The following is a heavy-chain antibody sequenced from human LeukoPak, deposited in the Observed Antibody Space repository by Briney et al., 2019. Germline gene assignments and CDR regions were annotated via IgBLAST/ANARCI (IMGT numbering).Heavy chain of an antibody. V-gene: IGHV1-2*02. D-gene: IGHD1-20*01. J-gene: IGHJ4*02. CDR1: GYTFTDYY. Sequence: ASVKVSSKASGYTFTDYYIHWVRQAPGQGLEWMGWINPNTGGAHYAQKFQGRVTMTRDTSIITAYMEVSRLRSDDTAVFYCARDRHNWNSNMFDYWGQGTLVTVSS. CDR2: INPNTGGA. CDR3: ARDRHNWNSNMFDY.